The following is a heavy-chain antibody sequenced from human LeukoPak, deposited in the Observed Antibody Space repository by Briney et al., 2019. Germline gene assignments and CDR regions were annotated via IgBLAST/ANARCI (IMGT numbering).Heavy chain of an antibody. J-gene: IGHJ6*03. V-gene: IGHV3-21*01. Sequence: GGSQRLSCAASGFTLSSYSMNWVRQAPGKGLEWVSSISSSSSYIYYADSVKGRFTISRDNAKNSLYLQMNSLRAEDTAVYYCASNNWNGPMDVWGKGTTVTVSS. CDR3: ASNNWNGPMDV. D-gene: IGHD1-20*01. CDR1: GFTLSSYS. CDR2: ISSSSSYI.